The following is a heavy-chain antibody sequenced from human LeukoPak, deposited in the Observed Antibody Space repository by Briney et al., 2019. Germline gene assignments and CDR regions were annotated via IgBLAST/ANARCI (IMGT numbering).Heavy chain of an antibody. CDR1: GFTFSSYG. CDR3: ATLFTAMVTRYDWFDP. V-gene: IGHV3-30*02. D-gene: IGHD5-18*01. CDR2: IRYDGSNK. J-gene: IGHJ5*02. Sequence: GGSLRLSCAASGFTFSSYGMHWVRQAPGKGLEWVAFIRYDGSNKYYADSVKGRFTISRDNSKNTLYLQMNSLRAEDTAVYYCATLFTAMVTRYDWFDPWGQGTLVTVSS.